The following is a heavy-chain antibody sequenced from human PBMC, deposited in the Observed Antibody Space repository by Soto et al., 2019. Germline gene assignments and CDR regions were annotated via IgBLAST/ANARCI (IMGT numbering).Heavy chain of an antibody. CDR1: GFTFDDYA. Sequence: EVQLVESGGGLVQPGRSLRLSCVVSGFTFDDYAMHWVRQAPGGGLEWVSGINWNSAVIGYADSVKGRFTISRDNAKNALYLQMTSLRSEDTALYYCARDPSVTAIGRADRWGQGTLVTVSS. CDR3: ARDPSVTAIGRADR. D-gene: IGHD5-18*01. CDR2: INWNSAVI. J-gene: IGHJ5*02. V-gene: IGHV3-9*01.